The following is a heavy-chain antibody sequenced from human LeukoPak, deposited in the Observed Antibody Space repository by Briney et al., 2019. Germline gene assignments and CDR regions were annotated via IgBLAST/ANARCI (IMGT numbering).Heavy chain of an antibody. CDR2: IYYSGST. CDR1: GGSISRGGYY. D-gene: IGHD3-22*01. CDR3: ARGHYYDSSGYRY. J-gene: IGHJ4*02. Sequence: SETLSLTCTVSGGSISRGGYYWSWIRQHPGKGLEWIGYIYYSGSTYYNPSLKSRVTISVDTSKNQFSLKLSSVTAADTAVYYCARGHYYDSSGYRYWGQGTLVTVSS. V-gene: IGHV4-31*03.